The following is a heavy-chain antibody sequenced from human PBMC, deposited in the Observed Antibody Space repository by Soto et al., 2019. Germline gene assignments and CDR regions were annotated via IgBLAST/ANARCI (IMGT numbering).Heavy chain of an antibody. V-gene: IGHV4-59*01. CDR1: GGSISSYY. CDR3: ARGIRYFDWLLDYFDY. J-gene: IGHJ4*02. Sequence: SETLSLTCTVSGGSISSYYWSWIRQPPGKGLEWIGYIYYSGSTNYNPSLKSRVTISVDTSKNQFSLKLSSVTAADTAVYYCARGIRYFDWLLDYFDYWGQGTLVTVSS. CDR2: IYYSGST. D-gene: IGHD3-9*01.